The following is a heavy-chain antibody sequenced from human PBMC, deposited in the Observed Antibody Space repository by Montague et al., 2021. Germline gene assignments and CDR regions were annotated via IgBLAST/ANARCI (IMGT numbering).Heavy chain of an antibody. J-gene: IGHJ3*02. Sequence: SLRLSCAASGFAFSTETISGVRQAPGKGLEWVSLIRVYDGTTFYXDSVKGRFNISRDNSQNTRYLQMNSLRVEETAKYYCEKAQMRDSFDILGQGTVVSVSS. CDR3: EKAQMRDSFDI. D-gene: IGHD5-24*01. CDR2: IRVYDGTT. V-gene: IGHV3-23*01. CDR1: GFAFSTET.